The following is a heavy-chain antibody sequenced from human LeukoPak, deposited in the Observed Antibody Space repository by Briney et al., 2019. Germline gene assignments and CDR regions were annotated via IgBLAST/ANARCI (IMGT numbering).Heavy chain of an antibody. CDR2: IKQDGSEK. CDR1: GFTFSSYW. J-gene: IGHJ4*02. Sequence: GGSLRLSCAASGFTFSSYWMSWVRQAPGKGLEWVANIKQDGSEKYYVDSVKGRFTISRDNAKNSLYLQMNSLRAEDTAVYYCARDPTWESLTQPRYDYWGQGTLVTVSS. CDR3: ARDPTWESLTQPRYDY. V-gene: IGHV3-7*01. D-gene: IGHD1-26*01.